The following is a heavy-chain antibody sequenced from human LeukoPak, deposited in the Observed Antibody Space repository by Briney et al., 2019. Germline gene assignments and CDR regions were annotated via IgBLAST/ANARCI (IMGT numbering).Heavy chain of an antibody. CDR2: IWYDGSKK. J-gene: IGHJ4*02. Sequence: GRSLRLSCAVSGFTFSSYGMHWVRQAPGKGLEWVAVIWYDGSKKYYADSVKGRFTISRDNSKNTLYLQMNSLRDEDTAVYYCAKDKSSSGYWYYFDYWGQGTLVTVSS. CDR1: GFTFSSYG. D-gene: IGHD3-22*01. CDR3: AKDKSSSGYWYYFDY. V-gene: IGHV3-33*06.